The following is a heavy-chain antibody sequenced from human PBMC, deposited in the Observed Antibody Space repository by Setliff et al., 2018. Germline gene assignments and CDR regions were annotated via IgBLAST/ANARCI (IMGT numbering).Heavy chain of an antibody. V-gene: IGHV3-7*03. D-gene: IGHD3-16*01. J-gene: IGHJ4*02. CDR3: ARTTGYRLEGDFDY. CDR1: GFTFSDYY. CDR2: IRHDGTET. Sequence: PGGSLRLSCAASGFTFSDYYMSWIRQAPGKGLEWVANIRHDGTETYYADSVKGRFTISRDNADNSLYLQMTSLRAEDTAIYYCARTTGYRLEGDFDYWGQGTLVTVSS.